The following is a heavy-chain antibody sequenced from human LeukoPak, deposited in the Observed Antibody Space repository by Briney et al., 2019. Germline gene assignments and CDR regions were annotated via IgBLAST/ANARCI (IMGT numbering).Heavy chain of an antibody. D-gene: IGHD6-6*01. CDR2: IYPGDSDT. J-gene: IGHJ6*02. CDR1: GYTFTTYW. V-gene: IGHV5-51*01. Sequence: GESLKISCEASGYTFTTYWIGWVRQMPGKGLEWMGIIYPGDSDTRYSPSFQGQVTISADKSISTAYLQWSSLKASDTAMYYCARQSSSSTRAYYYYGMDVWGQGTTVTVSS. CDR3: ARQSSSSTRAYYYYGMDV.